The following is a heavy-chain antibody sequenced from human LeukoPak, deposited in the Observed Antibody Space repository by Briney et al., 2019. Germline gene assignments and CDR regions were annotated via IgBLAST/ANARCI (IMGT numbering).Heavy chain of an antibody. D-gene: IGHD3-10*01. CDR3: ARRASGLPFDF. J-gene: IGHJ4*02. V-gene: IGHV4-39*01. Sequence: PSETLSLTCTVSGDSISAASHRWGWIRQPPGKGLEWIGTTHSSGSTSYSPSLKSRLTISVDASKNLFSLNLKSVTAADTAVYYCARRASGLPFDFWGQGTLVTVSS. CDR2: THSSGST. CDR1: GDSISAASHR.